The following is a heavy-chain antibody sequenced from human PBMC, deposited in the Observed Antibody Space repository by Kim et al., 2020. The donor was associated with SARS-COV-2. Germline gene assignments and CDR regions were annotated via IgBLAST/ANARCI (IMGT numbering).Heavy chain of an antibody. J-gene: IGHJ6*02. CDR1: GFTFSSYG. D-gene: IGHD3-10*01. CDR3: AKDGSYGMDV. V-gene: IGHV3-30*18. CDR2: ISYDGSNK. Sequence: GGSLRLSCAASGFTFSSYGMHWVRQAPGKGLEWVAVISYDGSNKYYADSVKGRFTISRDNSKNTLYLQMNSLRAEDTAVYYCAKDGSYGMDVWGQGTTVTVSS.